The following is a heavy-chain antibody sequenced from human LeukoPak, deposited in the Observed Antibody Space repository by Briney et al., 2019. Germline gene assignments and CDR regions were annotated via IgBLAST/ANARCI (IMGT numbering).Heavy chain of an antibody. V-gene: IGHV4-4*07. CDR2: IYPSGST. CDR3: AREIQIAAAEMFDP. CDR1: GGSISSYY. J-gene: IGHJ5*02. Sequence: PSETLSLTCTVSGGSISSYYWSWIRQPAGKGLEWIGRIYPSGSTNYNPSLKRRVTMSVDTSKNQFSLRLSSVTAADTAVYLCAREIQIAAAEMFDPWGQGTLVTVSS. D-gene: IGHD6-13*01.